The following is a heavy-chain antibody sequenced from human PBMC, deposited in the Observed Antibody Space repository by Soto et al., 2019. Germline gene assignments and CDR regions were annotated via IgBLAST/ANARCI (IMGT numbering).Heavy chain of an antibody. D-gene: IGHD6-25*01. CDR3: AILVVAAATNEVNS. V-gene: IGHV4-59*08. J-gene: IGHJ4*02. CDR2: IYHSGST. CDR1: GGSISSYY. Sequence: PSETLSLTCTVSGGSISSYYWSWIRQPPGKGLEWIGYIYHSGSTNYNPSLKSRVTISVDPSKNKFSLKLNSVTAAATAVSYCAILVVAAATNEVNSWGLGTVVTISA.